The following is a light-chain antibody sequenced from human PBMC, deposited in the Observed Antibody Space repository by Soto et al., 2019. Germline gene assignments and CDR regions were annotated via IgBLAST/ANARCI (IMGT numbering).Light chain of an antibody. Sequence: QSVLTQPPSASGTPGQRVTISCSGSSSNIGSNYVYWYQQLPGTAPKLLLYRNDERPSGVPDRFSGSKSGTSASLAISGLRSEDEAAYYCTAWDDSLSGVLFGGGTKLTVL. CDR3: TAWDDSLSGVL. CDR1: SSNIGSNY. CDR2: RND. V-gene: IGLV1-47*01. J-gene: IGLJ2*01.